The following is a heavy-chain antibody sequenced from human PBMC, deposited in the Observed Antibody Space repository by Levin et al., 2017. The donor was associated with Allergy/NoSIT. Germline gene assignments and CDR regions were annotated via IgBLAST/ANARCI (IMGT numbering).Heavy chain of an antibody. V-gene: IGHV4-59*01. J-gene: IGHJ6*02. CDR3: ARELGSGYSYGMDV. CDR1: GGSISTYY. Sequence: RPSETLSLTCTVSGGSISTYYWTWIRQPPGKGLEWIGWIYYSGSTKYNPSLNSRVTISLDTSKNQFSLKVTSVTAADTAVYYCARELGSGYSYGMDVWGQGTTVTVSS. D-gene: IGHD5-18*01. CDR2: IYYSGST.